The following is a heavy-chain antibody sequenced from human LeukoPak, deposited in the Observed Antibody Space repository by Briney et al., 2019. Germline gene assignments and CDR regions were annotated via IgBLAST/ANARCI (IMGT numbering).Heavy chain of an antibody. V-gene: IGHV3-23*01. J-gene: IGHJ4*02. D-gene: IGHD5-18*01. CDR2: ISGSGGST. CDR1: GFTFSTYV. Sequence: GGSLRLSCAASGFTFSTYVVNWVRQAPGKGLQWVSTISGSGGSTYYADSVKGRFTISRDNSKNTLYLQMNSLRAEDTAVYYCAKVGYSYGFNYFDYWGQGTLVTVSS. CDR3: AKVGYSYGFNYFDY.